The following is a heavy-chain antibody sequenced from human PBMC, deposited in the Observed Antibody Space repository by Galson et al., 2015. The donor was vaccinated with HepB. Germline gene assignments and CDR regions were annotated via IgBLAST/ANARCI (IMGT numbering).Heavy chain of an antibody. CDR3: VIGAGYYGSGSSPFDY. CDR1: GFTFSSYA. Sequence: SLRLSCAASGFTFSSYAMHWVRQAPGKGLEYVSGISSNGGSTYYADSVKGRFTISRDNSKNTLYLQMSSLRAEDTAVYYCVIGAGYYGSGSSPFDYWGQGTLVTVSS. D-gene: IGHD3-10*01. V-gene: IGHV3-64D*06. J-gene: IGHJ4*02. CDR2: ISSNGGST.